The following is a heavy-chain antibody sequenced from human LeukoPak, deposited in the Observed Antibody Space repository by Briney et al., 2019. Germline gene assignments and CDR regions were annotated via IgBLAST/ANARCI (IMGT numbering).Heavy chain of an antibody. V-gene: IGHV3-23*01. Sequence: PGGSPRLSCAASGFTFSSYAMSWVRQAPGKGLEWVSAISGSGGSTYYADSVKGRFTISRDNSKNTLYLQMNSLRAEDTAVYYCAKDQARGYYDSSGYYDYWGQGTLVTVSS. CDR3: AKDQARGYYDSSGYYDY. D-gene: IGHD3-22*01. CDR1: GFTFSSYA. J-gene: IGHJ4*02. CDR2: ISGSGGST.